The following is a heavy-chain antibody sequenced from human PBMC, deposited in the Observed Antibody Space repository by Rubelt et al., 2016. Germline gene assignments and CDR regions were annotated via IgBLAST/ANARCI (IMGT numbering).Heavy chain of an antibody. CDR2: INHSGST. D-gene: IGHD6-13*01. CDR3: ARGKGIDDY. CDR1: GGSFSGYY. J-gene: IGHJ4*02. Sequence: QVQLQQWGAGLLKPSETLSLTCAVYGGSFSGYYWSWIRQPPGKGLEWIGEINHSGSTNYNPSLRSPVTISVDTSKNQFSLNLSSVTAADTAVYYCARGKGIDDYWGQGTLVTVSS. V-gene: IGHV4-34*01.